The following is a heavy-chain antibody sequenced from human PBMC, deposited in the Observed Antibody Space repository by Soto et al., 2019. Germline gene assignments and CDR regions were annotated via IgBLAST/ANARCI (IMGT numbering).Heavy chain of an antibody. V-gene: IGHV3-33*01. CDR2: ILNDGSNR. J-gene: IGHJ6*02. D-gene: IGHD3-10*01. CDR3: ARDDEYSGNGMDV. Sequence: QVQLVESGGGVVQPGRSLRLSCAASGFTFSNYGMHWVHQAPGKGLEWVAVILNDGSNRYHADSVKDRFTISRDNSKNTLYLQMNSLRAEDTAVYYCARDDEYSGNGMDVWGQGTTVTVS. CDR1: GFTFSNYG.